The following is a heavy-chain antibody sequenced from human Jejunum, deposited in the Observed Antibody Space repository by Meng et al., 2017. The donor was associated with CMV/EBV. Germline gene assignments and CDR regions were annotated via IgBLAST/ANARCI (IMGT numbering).Heavy chain of an antibody. D-gene: IGHD1-26*01. CDR1: GYTFTNDG. CDR3: ARVEVGITSGDY. V-gene: IGHV1-18*01. Sequence: QGQLVQVGGEVKKPGASVKVSCKASGYTFTNDGITWVRQAPGQGLEWMGWISAYNGNTNYAQTLQGRVTMTTDTSTSTAYMELGSLRSDDTAVYYCARVEVGITSGDYWGQGTLVTVSS. J-gene: IGHJ4*02. CDR2: ISAYNGNT.